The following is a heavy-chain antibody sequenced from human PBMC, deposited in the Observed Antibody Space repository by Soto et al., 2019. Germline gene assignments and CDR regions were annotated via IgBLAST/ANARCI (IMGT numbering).Heavy chain of an antibody. CDR1: GFTFSSYW. V-gene: IGHV3-7*01. CDR2: IKQDGSEK. J-gene: IGHJ4*02. Sequence: GGSLRLSCAASGFTFSSYWMSWVRQAPGKGLEWVANIKQDGSEKYYVDSVKGRFTISRDNAKNSLYLQMNSLRAEDTAVYYCARDHTNGRGSCYAWWGQGTLVTVSS. CDR3: ARDHTNGRGSCYAW. D-gene: IGHD2-15*01.